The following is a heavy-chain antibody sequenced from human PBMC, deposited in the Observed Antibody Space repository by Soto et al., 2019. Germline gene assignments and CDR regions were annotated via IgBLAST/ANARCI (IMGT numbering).Heavy chain of an antibody. CDR1: GGTFSSYA. D-gene: IGHD5-18*01. J-gene: IGHJ6*02. CDR3: AREKGYSYGSYYYYDGMDV. CDR2: IIPIFGTA. Sequence: QVQLVQSGAEVQKPGSSVKVSCKASGGTFSSYAISWVRQAPGQGLEWMGGIIPIFGTANYAQKFQGRVTITADESTSTAYMELSSLRSEDTAVYYCAREKGYSYGSYYYYDGMDVWGQGTTVTVSS. V-gene: IGHV1-69*01.